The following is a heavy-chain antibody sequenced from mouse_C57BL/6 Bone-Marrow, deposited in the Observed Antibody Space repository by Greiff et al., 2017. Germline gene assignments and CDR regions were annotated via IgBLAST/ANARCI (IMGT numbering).Heavy chain of an antibody. J-gene: IGHJ2*01. D-gene: IGHD2-12*01. CDR2: IYPGGGYT. CDR1: GYTFTNYW. Sequence: VQLQQSGAELVRPGTSVKMSCKASGYTFTNYWIGWAKQRPGHGLEWIGDIYPGGGYTNYNEKFKGKATLTADKSSSTAYMQFSSLTSEDSAIYYCARYRLNYFDYGGQGTTLKVSS. V-gene: IGHV1-63*01. CDR3: ARYRLNYFDY.